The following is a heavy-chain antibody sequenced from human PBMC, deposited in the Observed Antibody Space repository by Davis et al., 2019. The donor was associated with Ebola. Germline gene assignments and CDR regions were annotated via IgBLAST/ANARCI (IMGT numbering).Heavy chain of an antibody. CDR1: GGSVSSGSYY. CDR3: ARGERWYCSGGSCYSGSWFDP. D-gene: IGHD2-15*01. J-gene: IGHJ5*02. V-gene: IGHV4-61*01. CDR2: VYYNGNT. Sequence: MPSETLSLTCTVSGGSVSSGSYYWSWIRQPPGKGLEWIGYVYYNGNTNYSPSLKSRVYISIDTSKNQFSLKLSSVTAADTAVYYCARGERWYCSGGSCYSGSWFDPWGQGTLVTVSS.